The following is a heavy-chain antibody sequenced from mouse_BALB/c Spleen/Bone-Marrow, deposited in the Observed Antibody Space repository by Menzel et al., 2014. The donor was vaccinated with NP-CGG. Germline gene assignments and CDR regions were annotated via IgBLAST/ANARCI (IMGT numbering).Heavy chain of an antibody. Sequence: EVQLQQSGPELEKPGASLKISCKASGYSFTGYNMNWVKQSDGRSLEWIGNIDPYYGGTSYNQKFRGKATLTVDESSSTAYMQLTSLTSEDSAVYYCARNHFGSNSLGYWGQGTLVTVSA. CDR3: ARNHFGSNSLGY. J-gene: IGHJ3*01. CDR2: IDPYYGGT. CDR1: GYSFTGYN. D-gene: IGHD1-1*01. V-gene: IGHV1-39*01.